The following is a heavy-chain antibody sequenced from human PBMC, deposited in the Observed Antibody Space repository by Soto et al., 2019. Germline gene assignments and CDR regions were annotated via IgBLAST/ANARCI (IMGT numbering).Heavy chain of an antibody. CDR1: GGSFSGYY. D-gene: IGHD6-19*01. CDR2: INHSGST. Sequence: SETLSLTCAVYGGSFSGYYWSWIRQPPGKGLEWIGEINHSGSTNYNPSLKSRVTISVDTSKNQFSLKLSSVTAADTAVYYCAREGVVAVAGSYFNDAFDIWGQGTMVTVSS. CDR3: AREGVVAVAGSYFNDAFDI. J-gene: IGHJ3*02. V-gene: IGHV4-34*01.